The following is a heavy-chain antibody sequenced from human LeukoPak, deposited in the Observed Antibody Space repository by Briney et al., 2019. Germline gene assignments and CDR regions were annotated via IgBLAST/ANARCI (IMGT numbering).Heavy chain of an antibody. J-gene: IGHJ4*02. Sequence: ASVKVSCKASGGTFSSYAISWVRQAPGQGLEWMGGIIPIFGTANYAQKFQGRVTITADESTSTAYMELSSLRSEDTAVYYCARDGDRVVPAAPTRDFDYWGQGTLVTVFS. CDR2: IIPIFGTA. D-gene: IGHD2-2*01. CDR3: ARDGDRVVPAAPTRDFDY. V-gene: IGHV1-69*13. CDR1: GGTFSSYA.